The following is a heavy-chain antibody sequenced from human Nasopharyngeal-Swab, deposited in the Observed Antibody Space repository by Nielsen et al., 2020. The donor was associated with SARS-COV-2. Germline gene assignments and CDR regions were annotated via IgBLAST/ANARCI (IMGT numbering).Heavy chain of an antibody. CDR1: GFTFSSYS. CDR3: ARGSNTALYYFDS. D-gene: IGHD5-18*01. J-gene: IGHJ4*02. CDR2: ISSTGSYI. Sequence: GESLKISCAASGFTFSSYSINWVRQAPGKGLEWVSSISSTGSYIYYADSVKGRFTISRDNAKNSLYLQMNGLRAEDTAVYCCARGSNTALYYFDSWGQGTLVTVSS. V-gene: IGHV3-21*01.